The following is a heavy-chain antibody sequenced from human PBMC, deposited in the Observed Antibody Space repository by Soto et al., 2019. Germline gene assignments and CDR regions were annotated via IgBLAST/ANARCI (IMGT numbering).Heavy chain of an antibody. CDR1: GFTFSNYW. CDR3: ARDHYYGMDV. Sequence: EVQLVESGGGLVQPGGSLRLSCAASGFTFSNYWMHWVRQAPGKGLVWVSRINTDGSSTSYADSVKGRFTISRDNAKNTLYRLMNSLRAEDTAVYYCARDHYYGMDVWGQGTTVTVSS. CDR2: INTDGSST. J-gene: IGHJ6*02. V-gene: IGHV3-74*01.